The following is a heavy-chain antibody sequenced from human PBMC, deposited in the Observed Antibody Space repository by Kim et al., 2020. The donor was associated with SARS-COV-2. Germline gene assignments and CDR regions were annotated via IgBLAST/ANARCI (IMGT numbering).Heavy chain of an antibody. Sequence: GGSLRLSCAASGFTFSSYAMSWVRQAPGKGLEWVSAISGSGGSTYYADSVKGRFTISRDNSKNTLYLQMNSLRAEDTAVYYCANAGYDSSGYFFDYWGQGTLVTVSS. V-gene: IGHV3-23*01. CDR3: ANAGYDSSGYFFDY. CDR2: ISGSGGST. J-gene: IGHJ4*02. CDR1: GFTFSSYA. D-gene: IGHD3-22*01.